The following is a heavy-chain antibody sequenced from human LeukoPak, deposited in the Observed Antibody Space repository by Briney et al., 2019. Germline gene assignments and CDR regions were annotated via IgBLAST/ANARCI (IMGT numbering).Heavy chain of an antibody. V-gene: IGHV4-34*01. D-gene: IGHD3-22*01. J-gene: IGHJ4*02. CDR3: ARRGPEIEAHYYDSSGYRLFDY. Sequence: PSETLSLTCAVYGGSFSGYYWSWIRQPPGKGLEWIGEINHSGSTNYNPSLKSRVTISVDTSKNQFSLKLSSVTAADTAVYYCARRGPEIEAHYYDSSGYRLFDYWGQGTLVTVSS. CDR2: INHSGST. CDR1: GGSFSGYY.